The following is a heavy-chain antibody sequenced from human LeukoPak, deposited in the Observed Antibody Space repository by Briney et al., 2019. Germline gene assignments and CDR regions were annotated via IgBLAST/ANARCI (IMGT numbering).Heavy chain of an antibody. CDR2: IYYSGST. CDR1: GGSISSYY. V-gene: IGHV4-59*08. D-gene: IGHD6-13*01. CDR3: ARHAAIADTNWFDP. Sequence: PSETLSLTCTVSGGSISSYYWSWIRQPPGKGLEWIGYIYYSGSTNYNPSLKSRVTISVDTSKNQFSLKLSSVTAADTAVYYCARHAAIADTNWFDPWGQGTLVTVSS. J-gene: IGHJ5*02.